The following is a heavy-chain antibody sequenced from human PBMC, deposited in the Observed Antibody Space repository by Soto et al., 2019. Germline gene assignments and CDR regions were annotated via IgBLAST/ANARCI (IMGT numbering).Heavy chain of an antibody. CDR2: IVVGSGNT. Sequence: GASVKVSCKASGFTFTSSAVQWVRQARGQRLEWIGWIVVGSGNTNYAQKFQERVTITRDMSTSTAYMELSSLRSEDTAVYYCAAEYVTMVRGGTYYYYGMDVWGQGTTVTVSS. V-gene: IGHV1-58*01. CDR3: AAEYVTMVRGGTYYYYGMDV. J-gene: IGHJ6*02. CDR1: GFTFTSSA. D-gene: IGHD3-10*01.